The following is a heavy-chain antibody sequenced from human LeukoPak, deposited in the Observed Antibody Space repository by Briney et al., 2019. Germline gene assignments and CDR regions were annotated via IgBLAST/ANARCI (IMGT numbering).Heavy chain of an antibody. CDR2: ISYDGSNK. D-gene: IGHD4-17*01. V-gene: IGHV3-30-3*01. Sequence: GGSLRLSCAASGFTFSSYAMHWVRQAPGKGLEWVAVISYDGSNKYYADSVKGRYTISRDNSKNTLYLQMNSLRAEDTAVYYCARGLDYGDYFDYWGQGTLVTVSS. CDR1: GFTFSSYA. CDR3: ARGLDYGDYFDY. J-gene: IGHJ4*02.